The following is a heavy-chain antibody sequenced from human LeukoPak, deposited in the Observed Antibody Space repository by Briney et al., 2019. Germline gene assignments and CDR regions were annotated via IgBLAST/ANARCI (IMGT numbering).Heavy chain of an antibody. CDR1: GFTFSSYW. D-gene: IGHD3-10*01. CDR2: INSDGSST. Sequence: GGSLRLSCAAAGFTFSSYWMHWVRQAPGKGLVRVSSINSDGSSTNYADSVKGRFTISRDNAKNTLYLQMNSLRAEDTAVYYCARGYGSGSYYNQGADHWGQGTLVTVSS. J-gene: IGHJ4*02. V-gene: IGHV3-74*01. CDR3: ARGYGSGSYYNQGADH.